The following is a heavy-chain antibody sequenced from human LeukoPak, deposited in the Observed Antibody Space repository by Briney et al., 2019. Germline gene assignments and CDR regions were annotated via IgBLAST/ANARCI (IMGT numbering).Heavy chain of an antibody. CDR1: GYSFTSYW. D-gene: IGHD3-22*01. Sequence: GESLKISCKGSGYSFTSYWIGWVRQMPGKGLEWMGIIYPGDTDTRYSPSFQGQVTISADKSISTAYLQWSSLEASDTAMYYCARRYDSSGYYSYDYWGQGTLVTVSS. V-gene: IGHV5-51*01. CDR2: IYPGDTDT. CDR3: ARRYDSSGYYSYDY. J-gene: IGHJ4*02.